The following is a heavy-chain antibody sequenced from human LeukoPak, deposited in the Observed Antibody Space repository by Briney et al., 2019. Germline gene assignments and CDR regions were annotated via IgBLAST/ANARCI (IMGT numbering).Heavy chain of an antibody. CDR1: GFTFSSYE. CDR2: ISSRDTST. D-gene: IGHD2-15*01. J-gene: IGHJ4*02. Sequence: GGSLRLSCAASGFTFSSYEMNWVRQAPGKGLEWISYISSRDTSTSYADSVKGRFTISRDNAKNSLYLQMNSLRAEDTAVYYCARDRGYCSGGTCNHFDYWGQGTLVTVSA. V-gene: IGHV3-48*03. CDR3: ARDRGYCSGGTCNHFDY.